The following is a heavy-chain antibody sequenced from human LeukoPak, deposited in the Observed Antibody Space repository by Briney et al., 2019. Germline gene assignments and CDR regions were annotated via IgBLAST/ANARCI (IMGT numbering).Heavy chain of an antibody. CDR2: ISGDGGAT. CDR3: VKYIEGATG. J-gene: IGHJ4*02. CDR1: GFTFDDYA. Sequence: GSLRLSCAGSGFTFDDYAMHWVRQAPGKGLEWVSFISGDGGATFYADSVKGRFTISRDNSKNSLYLHLNSLRTEDSALYYCVKYIEGATGWGQGTLVTVSS. V-gene: IGHV3-43*02.